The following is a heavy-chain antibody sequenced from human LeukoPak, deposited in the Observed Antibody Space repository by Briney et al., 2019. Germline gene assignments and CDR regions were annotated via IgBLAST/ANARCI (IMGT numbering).Heavy chain of an antibody. D-gene: IGHD5-24*01. V-gene: IGHV3-15*01. CDR2: IKSKTDGGTT. Sequence: GGSIRLSCAASGFTFSNAWMSWVRQAPGKGLEWVGRIKSKTDGGTTDYAAPVKGRFTISRDDSKNTLYLQMNSLKTEDTAVYYCTTHESRDGYNLVDYWGQGTLVTVSS. CDR1: GFTFSNAW. J-gene: IGHJ4*02. CDR3: TTHESRDGYNLVDY.